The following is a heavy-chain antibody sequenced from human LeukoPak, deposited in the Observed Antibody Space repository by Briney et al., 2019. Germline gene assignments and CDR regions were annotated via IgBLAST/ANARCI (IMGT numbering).Heavy chain of an antibody. V-gene: IGHV3-21*01. D-gene: IGHD6-13*01. CDR3: ARDDPFIAAAAGVNAFDI. CDR1: GFTFSSYS. CDR2: ISSSSSYI. Sequence: GGSLRLSCAASGFTFSSYSMNWVRQAPGKGLEWVSSISSSSSYIYYADSVKGRFTISRDNAKNSLYLQMNSLRAEDTAVYYCARDDPFIAAAAGVNAFDIWGQGTMVTVSS. J-gene: IGHJ3*02.